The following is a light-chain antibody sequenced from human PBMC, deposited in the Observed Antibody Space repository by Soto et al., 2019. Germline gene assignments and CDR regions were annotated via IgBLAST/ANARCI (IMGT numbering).Light chain of an antibody. V-gene: IGLV1-40*01. J-gene: IGLJ1*01. Sequence: QSVLTQPPSVSGAPGQTITISCTGSTSSLGAGYDVHWYQQLPGAAPKLLIYGDTNRPSGVADRFSASRSGTSASLAIAGLQSEDEADYYCQSYDSGLSGYVFGVGTKVTVL. CDR3: QSYDSGLSGYV. CDR2: GDT. CDR1: TSSLGAGYD.